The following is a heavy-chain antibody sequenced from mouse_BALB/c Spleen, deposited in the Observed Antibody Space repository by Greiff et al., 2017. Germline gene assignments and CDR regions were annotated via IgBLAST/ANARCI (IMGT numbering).Heavy chain of an antibody. J-gene: IGHJ4*01. V-gene: IGHV1-9*01. CDR2: ILPGSGST. Sequence: VQLQQSGAELMKPGASVKISCKATGYTFSSYWIEWVKQRPGHGLEWIGEILPGSGSTNYNEKFKGKATFTADTSSNTAYMQLSSLTSEDSAVYYCARRQFITTARRAMDYWGQGTSVTVSS. CDR1: GYTFSSYW. CDR3: ARRQFITTARRAMDY. D-gene: IGHD1-2*01.